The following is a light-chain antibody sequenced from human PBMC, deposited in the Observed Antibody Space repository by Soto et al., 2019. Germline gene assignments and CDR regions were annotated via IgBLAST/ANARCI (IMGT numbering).Light chain of an antibody. CDR3: QQYNDWPRT. V-gene: IGKV3-15*01. CDR2: GAS. Sequence: EIVMTQSPATLSVSPGERATLSCRASQRVSSKLGWYQQKPGQGPRLLIYGASTRATGIPARFSGSGSGTEFPLTISSLQPEDFAVYYCQQYNDWPRTFGQGTKVEIK. CDR1: QRVSSK. J-gene: IGKJ1*01.